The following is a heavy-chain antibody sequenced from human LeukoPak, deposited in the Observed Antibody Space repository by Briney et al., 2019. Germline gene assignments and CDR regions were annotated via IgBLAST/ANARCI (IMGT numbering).Heavy chain of an antibody. CDR1: GYTFTSYD. J-gene: IGHJ5*02. CDR2: MNPNSGNT. V-gene: IGHV1-8*01. Sequence: GASVKVSCKASGYTFTSYDINWVRQATGQGLEWMGWMNPNSGNTGYAQKSQGRVTMTRNTSISTAYMELSSLRSEDTAVYYCARRAPYRYYYGSGNPFDPWGQGTLVTVSS. D-gene: IGHD3-10*01. CDR3: ARRAPYRYYYGSGNPFDP.